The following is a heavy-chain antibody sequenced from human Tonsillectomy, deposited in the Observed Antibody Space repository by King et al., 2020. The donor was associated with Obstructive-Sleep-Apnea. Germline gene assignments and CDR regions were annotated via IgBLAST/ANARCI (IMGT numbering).Heavy chain of an antibody. J-gene: IGHJ3*02. CDR3: AKLRDDSSSWYLDAFDI. D-gene: IGHD6-13*01. CDR1: GFTFSNYA. CDR2: ISGSGGST. Sequence: VQLVESGGGLVQPGGSLRLSCAASGFTFSNYAMSWVRQAPGKGLEWVSVISGSGGSTYYADSVKGRFTISRDNSKNTLYLQMKSLRAEDTAVYYCAKLRDDSSSWYLDAFDIWGQGTMVTVSS. V-gene: IGHV3-23*04.